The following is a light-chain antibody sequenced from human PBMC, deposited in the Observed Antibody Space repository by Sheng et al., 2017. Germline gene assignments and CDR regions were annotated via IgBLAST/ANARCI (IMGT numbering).Light chain of an antibody. CDR3: QQSYSTLIFT. J-gene: IGKJ3*01. Sequence: EIVLTQSPGTLSVSPGERVTLFCRASQSVGSNLAWYQHRPGQAPRLLMSGASTRASGIPARFSGSGSGTDFTLTISSLQPEDFAIYYCQQSYSTLIFTFGPGTKVDIK. CDR2: GAS. V-gene: IGKV3-11*01. CDR1: QSVGSN.